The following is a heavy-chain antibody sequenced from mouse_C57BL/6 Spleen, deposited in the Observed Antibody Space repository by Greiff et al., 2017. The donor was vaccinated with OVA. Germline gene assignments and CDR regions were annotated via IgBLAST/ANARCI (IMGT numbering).Heavy chain of an antibody. J-gene: IGHJ4*01. CDR2: IYPSDSET. D-gene: IGHD1-1*01. CDR1: GYTFTSYW. Sequence: QVQLQQPGAELVRPGSSVKLSCKASGYTFTSYWMDWVKQRPGQGLEWIGNIYPSDSETHYNQKFKDKATLTVDKSSSTAYMQLSSLTSEDSAVYYCARSYYGSSYPYYAMDYWGQGTSVTVSS. V-gene: IGHV1-61*01. CDR3: ARSYYGSSYPYYAMDY.